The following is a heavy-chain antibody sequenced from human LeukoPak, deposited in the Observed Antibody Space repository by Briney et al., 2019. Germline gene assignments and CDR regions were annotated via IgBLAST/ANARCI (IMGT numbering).Heavy chain of an antibody. D-gene: IGHD3-22*01. Sequence: GGSLRLSCATSGFTFSNFWMSWVRLAPGKGLEWVANIKQDGSEKYYVDSVKGRFTISRDNAKNTLNLQMNSLRAEDTAVYYCARDLGQYYDTSDNWFDPWGQGTLVTVSS. V-gene: IGHV3-7*01. J-gene: IGHJ5*02. CDR2: IKQDGSEK. CDR1: GFTFSNFW. CDR3: ARDLGQYYDTSDNWFDP.